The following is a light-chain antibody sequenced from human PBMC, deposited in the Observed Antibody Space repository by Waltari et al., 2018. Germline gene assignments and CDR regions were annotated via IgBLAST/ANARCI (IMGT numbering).Light chain of an antibody. CDR2: DVN. Sequence: QSALPQPASVSGSPAQSITISCTGTNSDIGGSNFVSWYQQHPGKAPRLMIYDVNKRPSGVSNRFSGSKSGNTASLTISGLQADDEADYYCTSFTSTTSYVVFGGGTNLTV. V-gene: IGLV2-14*03. J-gene: IGLJ2*01. CDR1: NSDIGGSNF. CDR3: TSFTSTTSYVV.